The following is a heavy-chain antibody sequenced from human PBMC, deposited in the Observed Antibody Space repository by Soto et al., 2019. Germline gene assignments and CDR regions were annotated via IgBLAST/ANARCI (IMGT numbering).Heavy chain of an antibody. CDR3: ARDGSLYDSSDYSPAS. CDR1: VGTFSRYT. J-gene: IGHJ4*02. D-gene: IGHD3-22*01. V-gene: IGHV1-69*13. Sequence: ASVKVSCKASVGTFSRYTITWVRQAPGQGLEWMGGITPMFGTPNYSQQFQGRVTLTAAESTSTAYMELSSLRSDDTAMYHCARDGSLYDSSDYSPASWGQGILVTVS. CDR2: ITPMFGTP.